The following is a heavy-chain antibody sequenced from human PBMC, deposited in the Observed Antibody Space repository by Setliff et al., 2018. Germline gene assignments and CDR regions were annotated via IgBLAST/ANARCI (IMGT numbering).Heavy chain of an antibody. CDR1: GGTFSSYA. Sequence: GASVKVSCKASGGTFSSYAISWVRQAPGQGLEWMGGIIPILGIANYAQKFQGRVTITADESTSTAYMELSSLRSEDTAVYYCARDGGWFGAQLYYYYGMDVWGQGTTVTVSS. CDR3: ARDGGWFGAQLYYYYGMDV. J-gene: IGHJ6*02. D-gene: IGHD3-10*01. V-gene: IGHV1-69*10. CDR2: IIPILGIA.